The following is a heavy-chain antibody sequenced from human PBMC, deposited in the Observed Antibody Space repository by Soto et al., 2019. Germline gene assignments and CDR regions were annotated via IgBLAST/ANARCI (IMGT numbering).Heavy chain of an antibody. D-gene: IGHD1-7*01. Sequence: QVQLQESGPGLVKPSETLSLTCTVSGGSISSYYWSWIRQPPGKGLEWIGYIYYSGSTNYNPSLQCRVTISVDTSKNRVSLKLSSVTAADTAVYYCAREGLTGTIGLSYCSGMDVWGQGTTVTVSS. V-gene: IGHV4-59*01. J-gene: IGHJ6*02. CDR2: IYYSGST. CDR1: GGSISSYY. CDR3: AREGLTGTIGLSYCSGMDV.